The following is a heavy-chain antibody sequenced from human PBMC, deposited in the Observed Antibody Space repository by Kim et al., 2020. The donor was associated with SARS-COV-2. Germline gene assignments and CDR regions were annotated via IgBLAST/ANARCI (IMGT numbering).Heavy chain of an antibody. J-gene: IGHJ4*03. CDR3: ARGPVTLAYDFWSGYPTLYHFYH. Sequence: GGSLRLSCAASGFTFSSYWMSWVRQAPGKGLEWVANIKQDGSEKYYVDSVKGRFTISRDNAKNSLYLQMNSLRAEDTAVYYCARGPVTLAYDFWSGYPTLYHFYHGGQGTLVTVSS. V-gene: IGHV3-7*01. D-gene: IGHD3-3*01. CDR2: IKQDGSEK. CDR1: GFTFSSYW.